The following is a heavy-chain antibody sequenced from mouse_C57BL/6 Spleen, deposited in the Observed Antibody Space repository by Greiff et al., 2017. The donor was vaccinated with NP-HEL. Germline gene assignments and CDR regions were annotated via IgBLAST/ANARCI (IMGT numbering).Heavy chain of an antibody. Sequence: QVQLQQSGAELVKPGASVKMSCKASGYTFTSYWITWVKQRPGQGLEWIGDIYPGSGSTNYNEKFKSKATLTVDTSSSTAYMQLSSLTSEDSAVYYCARETTVVERYFDVWGTGTTVTVSS. CDR2: IYPGSGST. D-gene: IGHD1-1*01. V-gene: IGHV1-55*01. CDR1: GYTFTSYW. CDR3: ARETTVVERYFDV. J-gene: IGHJ1*03.